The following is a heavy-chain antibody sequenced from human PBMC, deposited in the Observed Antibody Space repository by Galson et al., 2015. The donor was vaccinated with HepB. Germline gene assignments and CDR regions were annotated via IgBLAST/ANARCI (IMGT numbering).Heavy chain of an antibody. Sequence: SLRLSCAASGFSFSNFAMNWVRQAPGKGLEWVSGISGSGGSTYYADSVKGRFTISRDNSNNTLYLQMNSLRAEDTAVYYCAKAIAAAGTMFYYYGMDVWGRGTTVTVSS. CDR3: AKAIAAAGTMFYYYGMDV. CDR2: ISGSGGST. CDR1: GFSFSNFA. D-gene: IGHD6-13*01. J-gene: IGHJ6*02. V-gene: IGHV3-23*01.